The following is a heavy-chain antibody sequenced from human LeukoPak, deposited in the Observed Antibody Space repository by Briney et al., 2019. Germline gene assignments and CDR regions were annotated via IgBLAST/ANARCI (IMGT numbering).Heavy chain of an antibody. CDR2: LTGGGGT. V-gene: IGHV3-23*01. CDR3: AKAIALDTSMGIFDY. Sequence: GGSLRLSCSASGFTFSSYAMSWVRQAPGKGLEWVSALTGGGGTYYADSVKGRFSISRDNSKNTLYLQMNSLRAEDTGVYYCAKAIALDTSMGIFDYWGQGTLVTVSS. CDR1: GFTFSSYA. D-gene: IGHD5-18*01. J-gene: IGHJ4*02.